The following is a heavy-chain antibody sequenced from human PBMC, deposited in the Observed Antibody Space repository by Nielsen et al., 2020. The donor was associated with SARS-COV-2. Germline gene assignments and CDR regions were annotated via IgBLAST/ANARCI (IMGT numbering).Heavy chain of an antibody. CDR2: IYYSGST. CDR3: ATGPRDDDFWSGYYNYGMDV. J-gene: IGHJ6*02. D-gene: IGHD3-3*01. Sequence: SETLSLTCTVSGGSISSFYWTWIRQPPGKGLEWIGYIYYSGSTNYNPSLKSRVTISVDTSKNQFSLNLSSVTAADTAVYYCATGPRDDDFWSGYYNYGMDVWGQGTTVTV. V-gene: IGHV4-59*01. CDR1: GGSISSFY.